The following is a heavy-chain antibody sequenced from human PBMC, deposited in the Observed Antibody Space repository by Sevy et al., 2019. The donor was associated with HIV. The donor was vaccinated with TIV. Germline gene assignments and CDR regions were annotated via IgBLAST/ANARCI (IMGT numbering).Heavy chain of an antibody. CDR1: GYTFTNYF. CDR2: ISTYNT. CDR3: ARAPSVSQGPGQYFQH. J-gene: IGHJ1*01. D-gene: IGHD1-26*01. Sequence: ASVKVSCKASGYTFTNYFITWVRQAPGQGLEWMGRISTYNTEYAQKFQGRLTMTTDTSTSTVYMELRSLRFDDTAVYYCARAPSVSQGPGQYFQHWGQGTLVTVSS. V-gene: IGHV1-18*01.